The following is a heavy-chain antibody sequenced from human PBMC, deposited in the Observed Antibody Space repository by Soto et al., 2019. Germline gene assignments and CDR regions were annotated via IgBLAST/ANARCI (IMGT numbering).Heavy chain of an antibody. CDR2: IAVGSGYT. CDR3: AADATAWQQMVPSDY. Sequence: SVKVSCKASGCTFTSSAFQWVRLARGQRLEWIGWIAVGSGYTNYAQRFQDRVTLTRDMSTATTYMELSRLTSEDTAIYYCAADATAWQQMVPSDYWGQGTLVTVSS. CDR1: GCTFTSSA. D-gene: IGHD2-8*01. J-gene: IGHJ4*02. V-gene: IGHV1-58*01.